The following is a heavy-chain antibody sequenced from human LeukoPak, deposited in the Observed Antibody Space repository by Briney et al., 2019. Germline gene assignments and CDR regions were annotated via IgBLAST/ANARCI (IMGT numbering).Heavy chain of an antibody. CDR1: GGTFSSYA. CDR3: ATDRIVGATRRSFDI. Sequence: ASVKVSCKASGGTFSSYAISWVRQAPEQGLEWMGGIIPIFGTAIYAQKFQGRVTMTEDTSTDTAYMELSSLRSEDTAVYYCATDRIVGATRRSFDIWGQGTMVTVSS. D-gene: IGHD1-26*01. V-gene: IGHV1-69*06. J-gene: IGHJ3*02. CDR2: IIPIFGTA.